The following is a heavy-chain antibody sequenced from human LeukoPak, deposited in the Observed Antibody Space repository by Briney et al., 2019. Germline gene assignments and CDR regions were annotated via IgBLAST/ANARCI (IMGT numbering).Heavy chain of an antibody. CDR3: ARESLGDSSGYYLLNYFDY. CDR1: GGSFSGYY. Sequence: SETLSLTCAVYGGSFSGYYWSWIRQPPGKGLEWIGEINHSGSTNYNPSLKSRVTISVDTSKNQFSLKLSSVTAADTAVYYCARESLGDSSGYYLLNYFDYWGQGTLVTVSS. V-gene: IGHV4-34*01. CDR2: INHSGST. D-gene: IGHD3-22*01. J-gene: IGHJ4*02.